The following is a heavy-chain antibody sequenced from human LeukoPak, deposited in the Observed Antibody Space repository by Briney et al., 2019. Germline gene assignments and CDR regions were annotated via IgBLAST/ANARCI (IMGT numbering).Heavy chain of an antibody. D-gene: IGHD2-2*01. CDR3: ARGPTIVVVPAAINV. J-gene: IGHJ6*02. CDR2: ISSRSNYI. V-gene: IGHV3-21*01. CDR1: GFTFSTYS. Sequence: GGSLRLSCAASGFTFSTYSMNWVRQAPGKGLEWVSCISSRSNYIQYADSVKGRLTISRDNAKNSLYLQMNSLRAGDTAVYYCARGPTIVVVPAAINVWGQGTTVTVSS.